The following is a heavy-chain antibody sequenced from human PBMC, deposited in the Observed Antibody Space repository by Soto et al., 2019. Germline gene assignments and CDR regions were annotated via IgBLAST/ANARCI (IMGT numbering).Heavy chain of an antibody. Sequence: QVQLQESGPGLVKPSDTLSLICAVSGYSISSSNWWGWIRQPPGKGLEWIGNIYYSGSAYYNPSPKRPVTTAAVTSKNPFSLNLTSVTAVSTAVSNCARVDYAKAFDTWGQGTTVTVSS. CDR1: GYSISSSNW. V-gene: IGHV4-28*03. J-gene: IGHJ3*02. CDR3: ARVDYAKAFDT. D-gene: IGHD2-2*01. CDR2: IYYSGSA.